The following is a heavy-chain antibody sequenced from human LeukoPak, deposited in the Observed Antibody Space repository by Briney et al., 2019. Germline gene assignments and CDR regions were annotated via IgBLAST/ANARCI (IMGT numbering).Heavy chain of an antibody. CDR2: IWYDGSNK. V-gene: IGHV3-33*01. CDR3: ARELSLVITALDI. Sequence: GRSLRLSCAASGFTFSSYGMHWVRQAPGKGLEWVAVIWYDGSNKYYAGSVKGRFTISRDNSKNTLYLQMNSLRAEDTAVYYCARELSLVITALDIWGQGTMVTVSS. J-gene: IGHJ3*02. CDR1: GFTFSSYG. D-gene: IGHD3-22*01.